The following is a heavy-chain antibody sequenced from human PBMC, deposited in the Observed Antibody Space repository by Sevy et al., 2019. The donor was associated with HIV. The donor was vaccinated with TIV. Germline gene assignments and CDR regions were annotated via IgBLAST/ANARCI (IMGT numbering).Heavy chain of an antibody. CDR1: GFTFDDYA. D-gene: IGHD4-4*01. J-gene: IGHJ4*02. Sequence: GGSLRLSCAASGFTFDDYAMHWVWQAPGKGLEWVSGISWNSGSIGYADSVKGRFTISRDNAKNSLYLQMNSLRAEDTALYYCAKDITAMTTVTQGLGAFDYWGQGTLVTVSS. CDR3: AKDITAMTTVTQGLGAFDY. CDR2: ISWNSGSI. V-gene: IGHV3-9*01.